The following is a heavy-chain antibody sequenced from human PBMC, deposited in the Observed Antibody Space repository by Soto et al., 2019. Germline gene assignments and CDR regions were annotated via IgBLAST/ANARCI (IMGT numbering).Heavy chain of an antibody. CDR2: INHSGST. CDR1: GGSFSGYY. Sequence: SETLSLTCAVYGGSFSGYYWSWIRQPPGKGLEWIGEINHSGSTNYNPSLKSRVTISVDTSKNQFSLKLSSVTAADTAVYYCAREFWSGSHERYYYYMDVWGKGTTVTVSS. J-gene: IGHJ6*03. V-gene: IGHV4-34*01. D-gene: IGHD3-3*01. CDR3: AREFWSGSHERYYYYMDV.